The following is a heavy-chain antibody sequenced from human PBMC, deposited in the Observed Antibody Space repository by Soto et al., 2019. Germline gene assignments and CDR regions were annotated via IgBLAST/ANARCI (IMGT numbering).Heavy chain of an antibody. CDR3: AIEGGNAHFDY. J-gene: IGHJ4*02. Sequence: GSLRLSCAASGFTFSDYYMSWIRQAPGKGLEWVSYISSSSSYTNYADSVKGRFTISRDNAKNSLYLQMNSLRAEDTAVYYCAIEGGNAHFDYRGQGTLVTVSS. CDR2: ISSSSSYT. CDR1: GFTFSDYY. V-gene: IGHV3-11*05. D-gene: IGHD2-15*01.